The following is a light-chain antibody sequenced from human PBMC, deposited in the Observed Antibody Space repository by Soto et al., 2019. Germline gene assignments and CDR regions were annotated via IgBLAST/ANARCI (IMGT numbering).Light chain of an antibody. CDR1: QSISSW. Sequence: DIQMTQSPSTLSASVGDRVTITCWASQSISSWLAWYQQKPGKAPNLLIYKASSLESGVPSRFSGSGSGTEFTLTVSSLQPDDFATYYCQQYDSYPLTFGGGTKVDIK. J-gene: IGKJ4*01. V-gene: IGKV1-5*03. CDR2: KAS. CDR3: QQYDSYPLT.